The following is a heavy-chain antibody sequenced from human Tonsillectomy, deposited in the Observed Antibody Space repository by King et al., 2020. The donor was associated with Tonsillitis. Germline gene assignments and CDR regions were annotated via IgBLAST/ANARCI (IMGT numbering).Heavy chain of an antibody. CDR2: VSYSGST. CDR1: GASVSSSSYY. CDR3: ARSPTDIIVVVPFYYYGMAG. Sequence: LQLQESGPGLVKPSETLSLSCTVSGASVSSSSYYWGWIRQPPGKGLGWIGSVSYSGSTYYNPSLKRRVTISVDKSKNQFSLRLISVTAADTAVYYCARSPTDIIVVVPFYYYGMAGWGQGTTVTVS. D-gene: IGHD2-15*01. V-gene: IGHV4-39*01. J-gene: IGHJ6*02.